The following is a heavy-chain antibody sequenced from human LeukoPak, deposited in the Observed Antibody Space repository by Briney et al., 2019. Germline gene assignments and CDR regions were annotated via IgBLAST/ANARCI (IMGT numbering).Heavy chain of an antibody. D-gene: IGHD6-6*01. V-gene: IGHV4-61*02. J-gene: IGHJ3*02. Sequence: SQTLSLTCTASGGSTNNESYYLSLIRQPSGKRLEWIGRIHPTGNTMCNPSLESRVTISIDTSKNQFSLKLSSVTAEDTAVYYCASHYSRSGIDAFDIWGQGTVVTVSS. CDR3: ASHYSRSGIDAFDI. CDR1: GGSTNNESYY. CDR2: IHPTGNT.